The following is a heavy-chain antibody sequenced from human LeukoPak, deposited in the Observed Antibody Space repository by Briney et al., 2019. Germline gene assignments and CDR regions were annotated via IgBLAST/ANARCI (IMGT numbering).Heavy chain of an antibody. CDR2: IYYSGST. J-gene: IGHJ4*02. V-gene: IGHV4-59*01. CDR1: AVSISSYY. Sequence: SQTLSLTCTVSAVSISSYYWSWIRQPPGKGLEWIGYIYYSGSTNYNPSLKSRVTISVDTSKNQFSLKLSSVTAADTAVYYCARGGYSYGYRIFDYWGQGTLVTVSS. D-gene: IGHD5-18*01. CDR3: ARGGYSYGYRIFDY.